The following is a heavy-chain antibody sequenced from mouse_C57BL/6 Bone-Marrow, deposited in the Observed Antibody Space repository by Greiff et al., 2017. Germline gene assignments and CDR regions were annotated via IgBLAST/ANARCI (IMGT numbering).Heavy chain of an antibody. CDR2: ISNLAYSI. CDR3: ARHDRRENYFDY. V-gene: IGHV5-15*01. Sequence: DVMLVESGGGLVQPGGSLKLSCAASGFTFSDYGMAWVRQAPRKGPEWVAFISNLAYSIYYADTVTGRFTISRENAKNTLYLEMSSLRSEDTAMYYCARHDRRENYFDYWGQGTTLTVSS. CDR1: GFTFSDYG. J-gene: IGHJ2*01.